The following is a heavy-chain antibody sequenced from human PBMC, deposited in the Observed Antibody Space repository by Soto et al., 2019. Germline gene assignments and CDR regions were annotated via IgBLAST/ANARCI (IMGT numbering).Heavy chain of an antibody. CDR2: VYYSGIT. D-gene: IGHD3-3*01. CDR3: ARHFNFFFIFGYHPPQRLIDF. Sequence: SETLSLTCTVSGGSISSSSYYWGWIRQPPGKGLAWIGSVYYSGITYYNPSLKSRVTISVDTSKNQFSLRLSSVTAADTAVYYCARHFNFFFIFGYHPPQRLIDFSGQGPFVTLS. V-gene: IGHV4-39*01. J-gene: IGHJ4*02. CDR1: GGSISSSSYY.